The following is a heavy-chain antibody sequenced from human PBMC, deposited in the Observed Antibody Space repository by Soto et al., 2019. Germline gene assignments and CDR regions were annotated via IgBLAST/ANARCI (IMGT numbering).Heavy chain of an antibody. D-gene: IGHD4-4*01. CDR3: TITYSTVVPYY. CDR2: IKTKTYDGAT. J-gene: IGHJ4*02. CDR1: GFTFSNAW. V-gene: IGHV3-15*07. Sequence: GGSLRLSCAASGFTFSNAWMSWVRQTPGKGLEWVGHIKTKTYDGATDYAAPVKGRFTISRDDSKNTLYLQMNSLKTEDTAVYYCTITYSTVVPYYWRQGTLVTVSS.